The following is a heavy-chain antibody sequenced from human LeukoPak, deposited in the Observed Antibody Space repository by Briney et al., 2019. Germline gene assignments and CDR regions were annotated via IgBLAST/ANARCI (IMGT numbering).Heavy chain of an antibody. Sequence: GRSLRLSCAASGFTFSSYGMHWVRQAPGKGLEWVAIIWYDGSNKYYADSVKGRFTISRDNSKNTLYLQMNSLRAGDTAVYYCARGTNNLYYFDYWGQGTLVTVSS. J-gene: IGHJ4*02. V-gene: IGHV3-33*01. CDR3: ARGTNNLYYFDY. D-gene: IGHD1/OR15-1a*01. CDR2: IWYDGSNK. CDR1: GFTFSSYG.